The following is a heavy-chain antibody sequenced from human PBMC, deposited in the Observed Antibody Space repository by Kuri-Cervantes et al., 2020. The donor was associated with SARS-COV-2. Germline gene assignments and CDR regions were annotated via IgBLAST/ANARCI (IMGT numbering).Heavy chain of an antibody. Sequence: SETLSLTCTVSGGSISSYYWSWIRQPAGKGLEWIGRIYTSGSTNYNPSLKSRVTMSLDMSKSQFSLKLTSVTAADTAVYYCARDSRSSYQVLLDHYYYSYMDVWDKGTTVTVSS. V-gene: IGHV4-4*07. CDR3: ARDSRSSYQVLLDHYYYSYMDV. J-gene: IGHJ6*03. CDR2: IYTSGST. CDR1: GGSISSYY. D-gene: IGHD3-3*01.